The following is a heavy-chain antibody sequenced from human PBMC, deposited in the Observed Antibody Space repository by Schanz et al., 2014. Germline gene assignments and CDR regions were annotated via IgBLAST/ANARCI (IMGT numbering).Heavy chain of an antibody. CDR1: GFNFSNYD. CDR3: AKDSGDCSGDLCDYYFDI. Sequence: QVQLVESGGGVVQPGRSLRLSCAASGFNFSNYDIHWVRQAPGKGLEWLAAISDDGINEHYVDSVKGRFTISRDNAKETLYLQMNSLRTDDTAQYFCAKDSGDCSGDLCDYYFDIWGQGTLVIVSS. V-gene: IGHV3-30*18. D-gene: IGHD2-21*01. CDR2: ISDDGINE. J-gene: IGHJ4*02.